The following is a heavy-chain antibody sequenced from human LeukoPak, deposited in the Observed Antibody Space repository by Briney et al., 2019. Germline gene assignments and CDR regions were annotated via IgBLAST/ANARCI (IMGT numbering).Heavy chain of an antibody. J-gene: IGHJ6*02. Sequence: TSETLSLTCTVSGGSISSGGYYWSWIRQAPGKGLEWVANIKQDGSEKYYVDSVKGRFTISRDNAKNSLYLQMNSLRAEDTAVYYCARAPRFHITIFGVVIMGSDGCYYGMDVWGQGTTVTVSS. CDR2: IKQDGSEK. D-gene: IGHD3-3*01. V-gene: IGHV3-7*03. CDR3: ARAPRFHITIFGVVIMGSDGCYYGMDV. CDR1: GGSISSGGYY.